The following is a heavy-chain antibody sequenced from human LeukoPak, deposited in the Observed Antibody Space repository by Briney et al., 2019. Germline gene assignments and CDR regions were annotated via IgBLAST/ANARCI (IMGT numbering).Heavy chain of an antibody. D-gene: IGHD3-16*01. Sequence: ASVKVSCKASGYTFTSYDINWVRQATGQGLEWMGWMNPSSGNTGYAQKFQGRGTMTRNTSISTAYMELSSVRSEDTAGYYCARGWTYYDGGAFDIWGQGTRVTVSS. J-gene: IGHJ3*02. CDR2: MNPSSGNT. V-gene: IGHV1-8*01. CDR1: GYTFTSYD. CDR3: ARGWTYYDGGAFDI.